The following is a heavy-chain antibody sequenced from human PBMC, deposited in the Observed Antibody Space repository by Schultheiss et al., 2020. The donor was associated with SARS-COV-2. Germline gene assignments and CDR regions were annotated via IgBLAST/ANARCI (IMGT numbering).Heavy chain of an antibody. CDR3: DVPPYLPGIAAAAPDY. V-gene: IGHV1-69*02. CDR1: GGTFSSYT. D-gene: IGHD6-13*01. Sequence: SVKVSCKASGGTFSSYTISWVRQAPGQGLEWMGRIIPILGIANYAQKFQGRVTITADKSTSTAYMELSSLRSEDTAVYYCDVPPYLPGIAAAAPDYWGQGTLVTVSS. J-gene: IGHJ4*02. CDR2: IIPILGIA.